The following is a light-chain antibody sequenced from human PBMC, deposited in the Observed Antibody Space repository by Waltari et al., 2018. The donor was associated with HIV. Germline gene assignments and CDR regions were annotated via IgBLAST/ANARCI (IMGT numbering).Light chain of an antibody. J-gene: IGLJ3*02. CDR1: SSNFGRGF. Sequence: QSVLTQPPSVSAAPGQKVTIPCFRSSSNFGRGFASWYQPLPGAAPRLLIYDNTKRPSWISDRFSGSKSGTSATLGITGLQTGDEADYYCGTWDSSVGAAVFGGGTRLTVL. CDR2: DNT. CDR3: GTWDSSVGAAV. V-gene: IGLV1-51*01.